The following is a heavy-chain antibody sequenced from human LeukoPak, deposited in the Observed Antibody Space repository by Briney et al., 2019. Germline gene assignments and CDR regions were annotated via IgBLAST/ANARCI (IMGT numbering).Heavy chain of an antibody. CDR2: ISGSGDRT. Sequence: GGSLRLSCAASGFTFNSYAMSWVRQAPGKGLEWVSAISGSGDRTFYADSVKGRLTISRDNSKNTLYLQLNTVRAEDTALYYCARGGTNYYMDVWGNGTTATVSS. J-gene: IGHJ6*03. CDR3: ARGGTNYYMDV. CDR1: GFTFNSYA. V-gene: IGHV3-23*01.